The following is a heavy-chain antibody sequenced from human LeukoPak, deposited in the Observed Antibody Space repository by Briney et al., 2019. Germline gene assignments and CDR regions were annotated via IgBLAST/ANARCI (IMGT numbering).Heavy chain of an antibody. CDR1: GFTFSDFT. V-gene: IGHV3-48*04. CDR2: ISHRDSTT. Sequence: GGSLRLSCAASGFTFSDFTMNWVRQAPGKGLEWVSYISHRDSTTSYSESVRGRFTISRDNAKNSLYLQMNSLRAEDTAVYYCARDGRFGELSWGQGTLVTVSS. J-gene: IGHJ5*02. D-gene: IGHD3-10*01. CDR3: ARDGRFGELS.